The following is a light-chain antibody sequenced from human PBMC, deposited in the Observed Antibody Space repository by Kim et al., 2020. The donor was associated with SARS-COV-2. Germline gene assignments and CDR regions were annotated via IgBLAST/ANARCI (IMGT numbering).Light chain of an antibody. J-gene: IGKJ2*01. V-gene: IGKV1-39*01. CDR1: QNISNY. CDR2: AAS. CDR3: QQSHSTLYT. Sequence: DIQMTQSPSSLSASVGDRVTITCRASQNISNYLNWYQQKPGRAPNLLIYAASKLQSGVSSRFSGSGSGTDFTLTITSLQPEDFATYYCQQSHSTLYTFGQGTKLEI.